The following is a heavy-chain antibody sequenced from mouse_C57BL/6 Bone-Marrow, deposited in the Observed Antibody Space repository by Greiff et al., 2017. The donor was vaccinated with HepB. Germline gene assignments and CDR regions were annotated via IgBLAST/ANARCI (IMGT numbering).Heavy chain of an antibody. CDR3: ARSFPSIIFDY. CDR1: GYSFTGYY. CDR2: INPSTGGT. J-gene: IGHJ2*01. V-gene: IGHV1-42*01. Sequence: EVQLQQSGPELVKPGASVKISCKASGYSFTGYYMNWVKQSPEKSLEWIGEINPSTGGTTYNQKFKAKATLTVDKSSSTAYMQLKSLTSEDSAVYYCARSFPSIIFDYWGQGTTLTVSS.